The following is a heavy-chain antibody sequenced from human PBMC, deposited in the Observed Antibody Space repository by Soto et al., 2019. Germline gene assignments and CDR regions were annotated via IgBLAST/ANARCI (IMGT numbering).Heavy chain of an antibody. CDR1: AFTFSSYA. Sequence: SCAASAFTFSSYAMTWVRQAPGKGLEWVSGISGSGSSTYYADSVKGRFTISRDNSKNTLYLQMNSLRAEDTAVYYCAKDRVSAYYYYYGMDVWGQGTTVTVSS. CDR2: ISGSGSST. V-gene: IGHV3-23*01. J-gene: IGHJ6*02. D-gene: IGHD3-3*01. CDR3: AKDRVSAYYYYYGMDV.